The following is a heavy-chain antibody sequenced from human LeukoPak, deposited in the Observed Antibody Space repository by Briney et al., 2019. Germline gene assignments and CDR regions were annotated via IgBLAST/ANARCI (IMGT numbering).Heavy chain of an antibody. CDR3: GRDPYCSLGSCYSDH. V-gene: IGHV3-48*03. D-gene: IGHD2-15*01. CDR1: GFTVSSFE. J-gene: IGHJ4*02. CDR2: IINGGRNI. Sequence: GGSLRLSCAASGFTVSSFEMSWVRQAPGKGLEWVSYIINGGRNIYNPASVRGRFNTPRDNVQNSVYLQMNSLRFEDPAGYYCGRDPYCSLGSCYSDHWGQETLVTVP.